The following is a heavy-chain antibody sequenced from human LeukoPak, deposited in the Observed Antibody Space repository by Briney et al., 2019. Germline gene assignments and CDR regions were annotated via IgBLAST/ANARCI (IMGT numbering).Heavy chain of an antibody. D-gene: IGHD2-15*01. CDR3: ARYEDCSGGSCYSWFDP. CDR1: GYSISSGYY. CDR2: IYHSGST. J-gene: IGHJ5*02. V-gene: IGHV4-38-2*02. Sequence: PSETLSLTCTVSGYSISSGYYWGWIRQPPGKGLEWIGSIYHSGSTYYNPSLKSRVTISVDTSKNQFSLKLSSVTAADTAVYYCARYEDCSGGSCYSWFDPWGQGTLVTVSS.